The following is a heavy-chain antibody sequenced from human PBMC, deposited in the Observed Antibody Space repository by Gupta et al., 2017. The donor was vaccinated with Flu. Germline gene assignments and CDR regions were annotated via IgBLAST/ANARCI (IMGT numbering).Heavy chain of an antibody. CDR2: ISTHNGDT. CDR3: ARMPYGTNSFDF. D-gene: IGHD1-7*01. V-gene: IGHV1-18*01. CDR1: GYSFSNYP. Sequence: QVQLVQSDTEVTKPGASVKVSCKASGYSFSNYPMSWVRQAPGQGLEWMGWISTHNGDTSYAQKLQGRISMTTDTPATTVYMELSSLRSDDTAVYYCARMPYGTNSFDFWCQGTLVSVPS. J-gene: IGHJ4*02.